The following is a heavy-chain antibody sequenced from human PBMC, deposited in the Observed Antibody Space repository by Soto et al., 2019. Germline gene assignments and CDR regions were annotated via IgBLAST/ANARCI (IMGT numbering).Heavy chain of an antibody. V-gene: IGHV3-23*01. J-gene: IGHJ4*02. CDR1: GFTFSSYA. Sequence: EVQLLESGGGLVQPEGSLRLSCAASGFTFSSYAMSWVRQAPGKGLEWVSGISGSGGSTYYADSVKGRFTISRDNSKNTLYLQMNSLRAEDTAVYYCAKVGDYYASGSYSAGFDYWGQGTLVTVSS. CDR3: AKVGDYYASGSYSAGFDY. D-gene: IGHD3-10*01. CDR2: ISGSGGST.